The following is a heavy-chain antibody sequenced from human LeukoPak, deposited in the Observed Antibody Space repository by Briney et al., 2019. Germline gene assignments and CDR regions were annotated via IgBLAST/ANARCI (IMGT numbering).Heavy chain of an antibody. Sequence: GGSLRLPCAASGFTFSSYAMHWVRQAPGKGLEWVAVISYDGSNKYYADSVKGRFTISRDNSKNTLYLQMNSLRAEDTTVYYCARGKRYSGSYFDYWGQGTLVTVSS. V-gene: IGHV3-30-3*01. CDR3: ARGKRYSGSYFDY. D-gene: IGHD1-26*01. CDR1: GFTFSSYA. J-gene: IGHJ4*02. CDR2: ISYDGSNK.